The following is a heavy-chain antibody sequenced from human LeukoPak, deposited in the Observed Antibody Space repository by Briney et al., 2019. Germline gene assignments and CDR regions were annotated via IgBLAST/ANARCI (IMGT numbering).Heavy chain of an antibody. Sequence: GESLKISCKGSGYSFTSYWIGWVRQMPGKGLEWTGIIYPDDSDIRYSPSFQGQVTFSADKSISTAYLQMNSLRAEDTAVYYCARGLDDFWSGLIHYWGQGTLVTVSS. CDR3: ARGLDDFWSGLIHY. D-gene: IGHD3-3*01. J-gene: IGHJ4*02. CDR1: GYSFTSYW. CDR2: IYPDDSDI. V-gene: IGHV5-51*01.